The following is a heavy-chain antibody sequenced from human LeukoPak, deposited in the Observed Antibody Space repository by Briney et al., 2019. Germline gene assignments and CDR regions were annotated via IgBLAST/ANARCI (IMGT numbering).Heavy chain of an antibody. CDR1: GCTFGDYA. CDR2: IRNKANGGTA. V-gene: IGHV3-49*04. CDR3: SRAYSTGWLGINDY. Sequence: PGGSLRLSCSAGGCTFGDYAVTWVRQAPGKGLEWVGFIRNKANGGTADYPASVKGRFNISRDDSKTIAYLQMNSLKIEDTAVYYCSRAYSTGWLGINDYWGQGAQVTVSS. D-gene: IGHD6-19*01. J-gene: IGHJ4*02.